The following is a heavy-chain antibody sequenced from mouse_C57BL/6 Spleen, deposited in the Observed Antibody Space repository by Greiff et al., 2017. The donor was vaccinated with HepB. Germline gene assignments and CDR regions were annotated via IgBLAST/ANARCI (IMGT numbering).Heavy chain of an antibody. V-gene: IGHV1-52*01. J-gene: IGHJ2*01. CDR3: AIYGSSPWYFDY. Sequence: QVQLQQPGAELVRPGSSVKLSCKASGYTFTSYWMHWVKQRPIQGLEWIGNIDPSDSETHYNQKFKDKATLTVDKSSSTAYMQLSSLTSEDSAVYYCAIYGSSPWYFDYWGQGTTLTVSS. CDR2: IDPSDSET. CDR1: GYTFTSYW. D-gene: IGHD1-1*01.